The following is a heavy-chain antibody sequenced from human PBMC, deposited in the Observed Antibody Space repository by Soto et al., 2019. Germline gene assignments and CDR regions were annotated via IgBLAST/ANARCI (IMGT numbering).Heavy chain of an antibody. D-gene: IGHD2-15*01. Sequence: EVQLVESGGGLVQPGGSLKLSCAASGFTFSGSSVHWVRQASGKGLEWVGRIGNKVHSYATAYAASVRGRFTISRDDSKSTTFLQMKSLNTEDTAVYYCISHSPEDMKRTWGQGTLVTVSS. V-gene: IGHV3-73*02. J-gene: IGHJ4*02. CDR2: IGNKVHSYAT. CDR1: GFTFSGSS. CDR3: ISHSPEDMKRT.